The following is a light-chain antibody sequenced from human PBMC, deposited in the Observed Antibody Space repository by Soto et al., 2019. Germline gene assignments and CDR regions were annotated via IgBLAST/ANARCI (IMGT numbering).Light chain of an antibody. V-gene: IGKV3-20*01. J-gene: IGKJ1*01. Sequence: EIVLTQSPGTLSLSPGERATLSCRASQTFSNSFLSWFQQIPGQAPRLLIYGASMRATGIPDRFSGSGSGTALTVTISRLEPEDFAFYYCLQYKIWHPRTFGPATKVDI. CDR3: LQYKIWHPRT. CDR1: QTFSNSF. CDR2: GAS.